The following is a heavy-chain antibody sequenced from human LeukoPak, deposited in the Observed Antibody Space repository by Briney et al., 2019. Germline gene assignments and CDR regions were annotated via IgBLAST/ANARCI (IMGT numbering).Heavy chain of an antibody. D-gene: IGHD3-9*01. CDR3: ARDHYDILTGSNWFDP. CDR2: MNPNSGNT. V-gene: IGHV1-8*01. J-gene: IGHJ5*02. Sequence: ASVKVSCKASGYTFTSYDINWVRQATGQGLEWMGWMNPNSGNTGYAQKFQGRVTMTRNTSISTAYMELSSLRSEDTAVYYCARDHYDILTGSNWFDPWGQGTLVTVSS. CDR1: GYTFTSYD.